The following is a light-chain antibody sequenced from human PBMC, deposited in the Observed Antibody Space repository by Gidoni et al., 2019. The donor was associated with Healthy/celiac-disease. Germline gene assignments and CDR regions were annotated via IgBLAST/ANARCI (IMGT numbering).Light chain of an antibody. CDR3: LQDYNYPCT. V-gene: IGKV1-6*01. CDR1: QGIRND. Sequence: AIQMTQSPSYLSASVGDRVTITCRASQGIRNDLGWYQQKPGKAPKLLPSRFSGSGSGTDFTLTISSLQPEDFATYYCLQDYNYPCTFGQGTKVEIK. J-gene: IGKJ1*01.